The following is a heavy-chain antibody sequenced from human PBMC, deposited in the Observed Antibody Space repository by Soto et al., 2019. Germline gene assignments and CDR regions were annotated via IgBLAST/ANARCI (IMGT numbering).Heavy chain of an antibody. CDR3: TRYPPPLYYDFWTGFDY. D-gene: IGHD3-3*01. Sequence: GGSLRLSCTASGFTFGDYAMSWFRQAPGKGLEWVGFIRSKAYGGTTEYAASVKGRFTISRDDSKSIAYLQMNSLKTEDTAVYYCTRYPPPLYYDFWTGFDYWGQGTLVTVSS. V-gene: IGHV3-49*03. J-gene: IGHJ4*02. CDR1: GFTFGDYA. CDR2: IRSKAYGGTT.